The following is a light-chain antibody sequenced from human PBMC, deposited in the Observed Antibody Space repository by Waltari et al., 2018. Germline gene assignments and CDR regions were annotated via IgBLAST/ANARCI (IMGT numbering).Light chain of an antibody. CDR3: SSFTSTHTYV. CDR2: DFN. J-gene: IGLJ1*01. V-gene: IGLV2-14*03. Sequence: QSALTQPASVSGSPGQSITISCTGTSSDVGGYTYFAWYQKHPGKAPKLIMYDFNNWPSGGSKRFSGSKSGNTASLTISGLQAEDEADYFCSSFTSTHTYVFGSGTKVNVL. CDR1: SSDVGGYTY.